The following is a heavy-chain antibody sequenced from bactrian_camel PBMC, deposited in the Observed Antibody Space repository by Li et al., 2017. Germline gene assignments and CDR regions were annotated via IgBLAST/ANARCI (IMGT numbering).Heavy chain of an antibody. J-gene: IGHJ4*01. V-gene: IGHV3S9*01. D-gene: IGHD5*01. CDR3: AGRRGMLFTPFVSSEYNS. Sequence: HVQLVESGGGSVQAGGSLRLSCVASTFTPGSSRYCLAWFRQVPGTEREGVARIGSDGKVMYTDTVKGRFTVSRDNAKNSVYQQMNSLKLEDTAMYYCAGRRGMLFTPFVSSEYNSWGQGTQVTVS. CDR2: IGSDGKV. CDR1: TFTPGSSRYC.